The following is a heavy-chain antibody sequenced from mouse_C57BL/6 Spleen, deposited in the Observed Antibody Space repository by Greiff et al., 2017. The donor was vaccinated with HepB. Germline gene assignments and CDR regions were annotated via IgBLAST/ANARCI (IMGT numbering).Heavy chain of an antibody. V-gene: IGHV1-54*01. J-gene: IGHJ2*01. CDR3: ARRGGYYFDY. CDR1: GYAFTNYL. CDR2: INPGSGGT. D-gene: IGHD1-1*02. Sequence: VQLQQSGAELVRPGPSVKVSCKASGYAFTNYLIEWVKQRPGQGLEWIGVINPGSGGTNYNEKFKGKATLTADKSSSTAYMQLSSLTSEDSAVYFCARRGGYYFDYWGQGTTLTVSS.